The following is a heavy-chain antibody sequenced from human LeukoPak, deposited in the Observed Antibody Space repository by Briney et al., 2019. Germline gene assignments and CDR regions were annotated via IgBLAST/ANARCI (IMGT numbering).Heavy chain of an antibody. Sequence: PGGSLRLSCAASGFTFTGYWMHWVRQPPGKGLVWVSRITGDGSSTTYADSVKGRFTISRDNAKNTLYLQMISLGAEDTAVYYCARDTGWYFDLWGRGTLVTVSS. D-gene: IGHD4-17*01. CDR3: ARDTGWYFDL. CDR1: GFTFTGYW. J-gene: IGHJ2*01. V-gene: IGHV3-74*01. CDR2: ITGDGSST.